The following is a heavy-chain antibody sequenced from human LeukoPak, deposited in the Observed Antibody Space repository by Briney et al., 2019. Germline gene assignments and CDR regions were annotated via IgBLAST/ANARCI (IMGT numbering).Heavy chain of an antibody. CDR2: ISAYNGNT. V-gene: IGHV1-18*01. D-gene: IGHD6-19*01. CDR3: ARGRGSGWYNYYYYGMDV. CDR1: GYTLTELS. Sequence: GASVKVSCKVSGYTLTELSMHWLRQAPGQGLEWMGWISAYNGNTNYAQKLQGRVTMTTDTSTSTAYMELRSLRSDDTAVYYCARGRGSGWYNYYYYGMDVWGQGTTVTVSS. J-gene: IGHJ6*02.